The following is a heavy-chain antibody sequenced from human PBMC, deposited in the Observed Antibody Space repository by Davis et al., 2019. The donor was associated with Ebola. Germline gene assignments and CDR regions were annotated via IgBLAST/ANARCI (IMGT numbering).Heavy chain of an antibody. CDR3: ARGQRYYGSGRWNY. V-gene: IGHV4-34*01. Sequence: GSLRLSCAVYGGSFSGYYWSWIRQPPGKGLEWIGEINRSGSTNYNPSLKSRVTISVDTSKNQFSLKLSSVTAADTAVYYCARGQRYYGSGRWNYWGQGTLVTVSS. J-gene: IGHJ4*02. CDR1: GGSFSGYY. CDR2: INRSGST. D-gene: IGHD3-10*01.